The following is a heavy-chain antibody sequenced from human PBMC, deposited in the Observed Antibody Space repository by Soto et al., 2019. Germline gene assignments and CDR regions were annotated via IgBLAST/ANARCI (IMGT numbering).Heavy chain of an antibody. CDR1: GFTFSTYA. CDR2: IWSDGGT. V-gene: IGHV3-23*01. CDR3: AQYVQRGQDY. J-gene: IGHJ4*02. Sequence: GGSLRLSCAASGFTFSTYAMNWVRQAPGKGLEWVSNIWSDGGTQYTDPVKGRFTISRDNSKNTLYLQMNSLGAEDTAIYYCAQYVQRGQDYWGQGTLVTVSS. D-gene: IGHD3-10*02.